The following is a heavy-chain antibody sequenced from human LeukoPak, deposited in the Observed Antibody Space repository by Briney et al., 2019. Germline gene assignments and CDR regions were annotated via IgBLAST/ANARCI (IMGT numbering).Heavy chain of an antibody. V-gene: IGHV4-59*01. Sequence: SETLSLTCTVSGGSISSYYWSWIRQPPGKGLEWVGYIYYSGSTNYNPSLKSRVTISVDTSKNQFSLKLSSVTAADTAVYYCAGAKYYDFWSGYTYGMDVWGQGTTVTVSS. D-gene: IGHD3-3*01. CDR2: IYYSGST. CDR3: AGAKYYDFWSGYTYGMDV. CDR1: GGSISSYY. J-gene: IGHJ6*02.